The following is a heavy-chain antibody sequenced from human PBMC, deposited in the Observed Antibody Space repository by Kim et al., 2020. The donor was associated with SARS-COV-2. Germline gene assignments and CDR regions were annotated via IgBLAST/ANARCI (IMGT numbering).Heavy chain of an antibody. Sequence: GGSLRLSCAASGFTFSNAWMSWVRQAPGKGLEWVGRIKSKTDGGTTDYAAPVKGRFTISRDDSKNTLYLQMNSLKTEDTAVYYCTTDYVWGSYRTLIDYWGQGTLVTVSS. J-gene: IGHJ4*02. D-gene: IGHD3-16*02. CDR1: GFTFSNAW. CDR3: TTDYVWGSYRTLIDY. CDR2: IKSKTDGGTT. V-gene: IGHV3-15*01.